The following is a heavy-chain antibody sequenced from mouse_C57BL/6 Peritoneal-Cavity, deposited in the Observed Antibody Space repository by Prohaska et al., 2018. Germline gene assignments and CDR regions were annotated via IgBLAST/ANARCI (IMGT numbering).Heavy chain of an antibody. CDR2: ISYDGSN. J-gene: IGHJ3*01. V-gene: IGHV3-6*01. D-gene: IGHD2-5*01. Sequence: TGYSLTSGYYCNWIRHFPGNKLEWLGYISYDGSNNYNPSLKNRISITRDTYKNQFFLKLNSVNTEDTAKYYCASSNYAWFDYWGQGTLVTVSA. CDR1: GYSLTSGYY. CDR3: ASSNYAWFDY.